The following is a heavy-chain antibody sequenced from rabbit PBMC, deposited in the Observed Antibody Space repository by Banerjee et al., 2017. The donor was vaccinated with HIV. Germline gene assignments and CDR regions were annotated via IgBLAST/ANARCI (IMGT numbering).Heavy chain of an antibody. CDR3: VRGASGSGYYSL. CDR2: IDLLFGTT. D-gene: IGHD1-1*01. CDR1: GFDFSSYG. V-gene: IGHV1S47*01. Sequence: QEQLKETGGGLVQPGGSLTLSCKASGFDFSSYGVSWVRQAPGKGLEWIGYIDLLFGTTYYANWVNGRFTISSHNAQNTLYLQLHSLTAADTATYFCVRGASGSGYYSLWGPGTLVTVS. J-gene: IGHJ4*01.